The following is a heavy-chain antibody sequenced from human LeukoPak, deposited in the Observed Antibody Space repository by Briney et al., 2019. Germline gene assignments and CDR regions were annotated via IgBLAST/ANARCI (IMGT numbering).Heavy chain of an antibody. V-gene: IGHV4-61*02. J-gene: IGHJ4*02. CDR2: IYTSGST. D-gene: IGHD5-24*01. CDR1: GGSISSGSYY. Sequence: PSETLSLTCTVSGGSISSGSYYWSWIRQPAGKGLEWIGRIYTSGSTNYNPSLKSRVTISVDTSKNQFSLKLSSVTAADTAVYYCARVRAMRDGYNFDYWGQGTLVTVSS. CDR3: ARVRAMRDGYNFDY.